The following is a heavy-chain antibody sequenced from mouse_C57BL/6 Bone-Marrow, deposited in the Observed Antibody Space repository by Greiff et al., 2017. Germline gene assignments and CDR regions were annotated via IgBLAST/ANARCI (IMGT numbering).Heavy chain of an antibody. Sequence: VQLQESGAELVKPGASVKMSCKASGYSFTSYWITWVKQRTGQGLEWIGDIYPGCGSTNYNEKFKSKATLTVDPSSRTAYMQLSSLTSEDSAVYYGARPYYSNDWYFDVWGRGTTVTVSS. CDR2: IYPGCGST. V-gene: IGHV1-55*01. J-gene: IGHJ1*03. CDR1: GYSFTSYW. CDR3: ARPYYSNDWYFDV. D-gene: IGHD2-5*01.